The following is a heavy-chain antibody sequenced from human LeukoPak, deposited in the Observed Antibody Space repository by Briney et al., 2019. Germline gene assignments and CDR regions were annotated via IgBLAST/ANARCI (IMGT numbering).Heavy chain of an antibody. J-gene: IGHJ4*02. V-gene: IGHV1-69*04. CDR2: IIPILGIA. D-gene: IGHD3-10*01. Sequence: ASVKVSCKASGGTFSSYAISWVRQAPGQGLEWMGRIIPILGIANYAQKFQGRVTITADKSTSTAYMELSRLRSEDTTVYYCARDGERAEQNYSSGSYVYNYWCRGTLVTVSS. CDR1: GGTFSSYA. CDR3: ARDGERAEQNYSSGSYVYNY.